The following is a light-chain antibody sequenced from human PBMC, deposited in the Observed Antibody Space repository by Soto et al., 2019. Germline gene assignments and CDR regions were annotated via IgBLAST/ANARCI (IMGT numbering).Light chain of an antibody. CDR3: MQTLQTPWT. V-gene: IGKV2-28*01. CDR2: LGS. CDR1: QSLLRSNGFNY. Sequence: VMTQSPLSLTVTPGEPASVSCSSSQSLLRSNGFNYLEWFLQKPGQSPQLLINLGSNRASGAPDRFSGTGSATNFTLKISRVEAEDVGVFYCMQTLQTPWTFGQGTKVEIK. J-gene: IGKJ1*01.